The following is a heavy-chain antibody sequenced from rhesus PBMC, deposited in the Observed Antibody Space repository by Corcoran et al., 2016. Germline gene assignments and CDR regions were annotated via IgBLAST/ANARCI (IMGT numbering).Heavy chain of an antibody. CDR1: GSSFTRSW. V-gene: IGHV5-2*01. CDR3: AKDRYSGYTDFDY. D-gene: IGHD5-24*01. CDR2: IKPSDSDT. Sequence: EVQLVQSGAEVKRPGESLKISCKTSGSSFTRSWIRWFRHLPGKGLEWMGAIKPSDSDTRYSPSFQGQVTISADKSISTAYLQWSSLKASDSATYYCAKDRYSGYTDFDYWGQGVLVTVSS. J-gene: IGHJ4*01.